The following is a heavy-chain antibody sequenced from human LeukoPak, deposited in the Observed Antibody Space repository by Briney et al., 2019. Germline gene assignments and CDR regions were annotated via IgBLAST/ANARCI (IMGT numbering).Heavy chain of an antibody. Sequence: ASVKVSCKASGYAFTSYYMHWVRQAPGQGLEWRGIINPSGGSTSYAQKFQGRVTMTRDTSTSTVYMELSSLRSEDTAVYYCARDGDDVLRFLEWLWWGQGTLVTVSS. CDR2: INPSGGST. J-gene: IGHJ4*02. CDR1: GYAFTSYY. CDR3: ARDGDDVLRFLEWLW. V-gene: IGHV1-46*01. D-gene: IGHD3-3*01.